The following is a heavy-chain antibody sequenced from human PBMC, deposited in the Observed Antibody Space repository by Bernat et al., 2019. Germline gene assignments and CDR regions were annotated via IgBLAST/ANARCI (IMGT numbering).Heavy chain of an antibody. CDR1: GFTFSSYA. CDR2: ISYDGSNK. D-gene: IGHD6-13*01. Sequence: QVQLVESGGGVVQPGRSLRLSCAASGFTFSSYAMHWVHQAPGKGLEWVAVISYDGSNKYYADSVKGRFTISRDNSKNTLYLQMNSLRAEDTAVYYCARDPRYSSSWYLGAFDIWGQGTMVTVSS. J-gene: IGHJ3*02. CDR3: ARDPRYSSSWYLGAFDI. V-gene: IGHV3-30-3*01.